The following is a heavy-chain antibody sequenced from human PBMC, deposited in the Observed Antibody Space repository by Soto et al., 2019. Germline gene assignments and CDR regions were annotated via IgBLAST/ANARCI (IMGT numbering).Heavy chain of an antibody. Sequence: AGPTMVNPTQTLPLTCTCSGFSLSTSGMCVSWIRQPPGKALEWLVLIDWDDDKYYSTSLKTRLTISKDTSKNQVVLTMTNMDPVDTATYYCARIGYYGSGVAYYYGMDVWGQGTTVTVS. CDR3: ARIGYYGSGVAYYYGMDV. D-gene: IGHD3-10*01. CDR2: IDWDDDK. J-gene: IGHJ6*02. CDR1: GFSLSTSGMC. V-gene: IGHV2-70*01.